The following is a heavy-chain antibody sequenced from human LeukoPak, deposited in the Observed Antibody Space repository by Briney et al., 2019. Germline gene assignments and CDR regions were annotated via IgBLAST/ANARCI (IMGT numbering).Heavy chain of an antibody. CDR2: ISYDGSNK. J-gene: IGHJ3*02. CDR1: GFTFSSYA. Sequence: GGSLRLSCAASGFTFSSYAMHWVRQAPGKGLEWVAVISYDGSNKYYADSVRGRFTISRDNSKNTLYLQMNSLRAEDTAVYYCARATITMIVVAIIGDAFDIWGQGTMVTVSS. D-gene: IGHD3-22*01. CDR3: ARATITMIVVAIIGDAFDI. V-gene: IGHV3-30-3*01.